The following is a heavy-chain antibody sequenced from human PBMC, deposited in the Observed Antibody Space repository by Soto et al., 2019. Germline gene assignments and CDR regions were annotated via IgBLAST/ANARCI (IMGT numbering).Heavy chain of an antibody. CDR1: GYTFSNYD. CDR2: VNPNNGDT. D-gene: IGHD3-10*01. Sequence: QVQLAQSGAELKKPGASVKVSCKASGYTFSNYDMNWVRQATGQGPEWIGWVNPNNGDTGYAQKFQGRVTLTTHISTTTAYMELTSLRSEDTAIYYCAKVSRKGSAIDFDYWGQGTLITVSS. CDR3: AKVSRKGSAIDFDY. J-gene: IGHJ4*02. V-gene: IGHV1-8*01.